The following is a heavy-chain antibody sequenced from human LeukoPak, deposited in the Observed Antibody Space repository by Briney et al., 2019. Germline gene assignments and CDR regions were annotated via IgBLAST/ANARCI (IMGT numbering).Heavy chain of an antibody. CDR2: IGSAADT. V-gene: IGHV3-13*04. CDR1: GFTFSSYD. Sequence: PGGSLRLSCAASGFTFSSYDMHWVRQATGKGLEWVSSIGSAADTYYAVSVKGRFTISRENAKNSLYLQMNSLRAGDTAVYYCARLAYSSGWYYFDYWGQGTLVTVSS. J-gene: IGHJ4*02. CDR3: ARLAYSSGWYYFDY. D-gene: IGHD6-19*01.